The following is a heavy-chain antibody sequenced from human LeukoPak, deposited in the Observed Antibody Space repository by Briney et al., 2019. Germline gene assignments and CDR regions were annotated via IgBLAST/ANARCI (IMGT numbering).Heavy chain of an antibody. J-gene: IGHJ6*03. CDR2: ISTSSSYI. D-gene: IGHD2-15*01. CDR1: GFTFSSYS. CDR3: ARGTLRLGYHYYYMDV. Sequence: GGSLRLSCAASGFTFSSYSMNWVRQAPGKGLEWVSSISTSSSYIYYADSVKGRFTISRDNAKNSLYLQMNSLRAEDTAVYYCARGTLRLGYHYYYMDVWAKGTTVTVSS. V-gene: IGHV3-21*01.